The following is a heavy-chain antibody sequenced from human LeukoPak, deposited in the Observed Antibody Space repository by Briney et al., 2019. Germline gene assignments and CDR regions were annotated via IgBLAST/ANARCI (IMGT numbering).Heavy chain of an antibody. Sequence: GGSLRLSCAASGFTFSSYWMHWVRQAPGKGLVWVSRINSDGSITTYADSVKGRFTISRDNAKNTLYLQMNSLRAEDTAVYYRARDVGYSYGLVYWGQGTLVTVSS. CDR2: INSDGSIT. V-gene: IGHV3-74*01. CDR3: ARDVGYSYGLVY. J-gene: IGHJ4*02. CDR1: GFTFSSYW. D-gene: IGHD5-18*01.